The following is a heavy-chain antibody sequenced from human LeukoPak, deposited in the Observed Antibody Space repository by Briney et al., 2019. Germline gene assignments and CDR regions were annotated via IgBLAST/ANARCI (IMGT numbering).Heavy chain of an antibody. CDR1: GFSLSSSGVG. D-gene: IGHD5-18*01. CDR3: AHITAMASVDY. J-gene: IGHJ4*02. CDR2: IYWDDDK. Sequence: SGPTLVNTTQTLTLTCTFSGFSLSSSGVGVGWIRQPRGQALTWLAPIYWDDDKRYSPSLKSRLTITKDTSKYQVVLTMTNMDPVDTATYYCAHITAMASVDYWGQGTLVTVSS. V-gene: IGHV2-5*02.